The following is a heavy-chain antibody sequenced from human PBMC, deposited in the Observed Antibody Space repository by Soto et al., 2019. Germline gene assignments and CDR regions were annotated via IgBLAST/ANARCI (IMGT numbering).Heavy chain of an antibody. CDR3: ARDAGDIVATITRGMAV. V-gene: IGHV3-21*01. CDR2: ISSSSSYI. J-gene: IGHJ6*02. Sequence: AGSLRLFCAASGVTFSSGSMNWVRQARGKGLEWVSSISSSSSYIYSADSVTGRFTIPSDHDKYSLYLQMTSLRAEDTAVYYCARDAGDIVATITRGMAVWGQGTAVTVSS. CDR1: GVTFSSGS. D-gene: IGHD5-12*01.